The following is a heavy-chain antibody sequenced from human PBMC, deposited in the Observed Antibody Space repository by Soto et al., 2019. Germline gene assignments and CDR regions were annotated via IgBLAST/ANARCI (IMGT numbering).Heavy chain of an antibody. CDR2: ISPLFGTP. Sequence: QVQLVQSGAEVKKPGSSVKVSCKASGGILSTYAISWLRQAPGQGLEWMGGISPLFGTPTYAQRFKGRVTITADESTSTAYLELSRLRSEDTAVYYCARDRDDSGSGNYYNRIDFWGQGTLVTVSS. V-gene: IGHV1-69*19. CDR3: ARDRDDSGSGNYYNRIDF. J-gene: IGHJ4*02. D-gene: IGHD3-10*01. CDR1: GGILSTYA.